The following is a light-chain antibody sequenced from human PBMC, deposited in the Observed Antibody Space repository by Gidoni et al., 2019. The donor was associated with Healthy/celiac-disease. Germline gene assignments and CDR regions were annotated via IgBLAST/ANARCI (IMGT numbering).Light chain of an antibody. CDR2: GNS. Sequence: QSVLTQPPSGSGAPGQRVTIACTGSSSNSGAGYDVHWYRQLPGPAPKLLIYGNSNRPSGVPDRFSGSQSGTSASLAITGLQAEDEADYYCQSYDSSLSGWVFGGGTKLTVL. V-gene: IGLV1-40*01. CDR3: QSYDSSLSGWV. CDR1: SSNSGAGYD. J-gene: IGLJ3*02.